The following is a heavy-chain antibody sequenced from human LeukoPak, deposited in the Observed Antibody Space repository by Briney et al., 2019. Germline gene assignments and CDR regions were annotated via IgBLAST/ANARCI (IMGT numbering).Heavy chain of an antibody. V-gene: IGHV1-18*01. D-gene: IGHD4-17*01. CDR3: ARDDYGDYLY. J-gene: IGHJ4*02. CDR2: ISAYNGNT. CDR1: GYTFTSYG. Sequence: ASVNVSCKASGYTFTSYGISWVRQAPGQGRNWMGLISAYNGNTNNAQKLQDRVTMTTDTSTSTAYMDLRRLRSEDTGVYYCARDDYGDYLYWGQGTLVTVSS.